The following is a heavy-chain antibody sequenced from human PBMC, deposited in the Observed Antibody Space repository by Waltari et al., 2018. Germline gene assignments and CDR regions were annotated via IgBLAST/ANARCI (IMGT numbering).Heavy chain of an antibody. CDR2: IHRSGKT. CDR3: ARDRGRGLYLDS. J-gene: IGHJ4*02. D-gene: IGHD1-26*01. CDR1: VDSMTSNSW. V-gene: IGHV4-4*02. Sequence: QLPLQESGPGLVKPSGTLSLTCAVSVDSMTSNSWWSWVRQPPGRGLEWIGQIHRSGKTNYNPALERRVTVSMDTSNNQFSLKVTSATAADTAVYYCARDRGRGLYLDSWGQGTLVTVSP.